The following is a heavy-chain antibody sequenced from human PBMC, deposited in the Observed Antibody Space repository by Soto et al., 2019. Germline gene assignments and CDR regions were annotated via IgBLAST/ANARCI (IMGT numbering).Heavy chain of an antibody. CDR1: GGSISSYY. Sequence: SETLSLTCTVSGGSISSYYWSWIRQPPGKGLEWIGYIYYSGGTNYNPSLKSRVTISVDTSKNQFSLKLSSVTAADTAVYYCAIDFLGYCSGGSCGGDAFDIWGQGTMVTVSS. CDR3: AIDFLGYCSGGSCGGDAFDI. V-gene: IGHV4-59*01. D-gene: IGHD2-15*01. J-gene: IGHJ3*02. CDR2: IYYSGGT.